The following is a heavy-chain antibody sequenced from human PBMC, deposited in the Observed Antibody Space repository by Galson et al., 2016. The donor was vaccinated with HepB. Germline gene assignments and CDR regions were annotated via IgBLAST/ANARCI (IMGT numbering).Heavy chain of an antibody. J-gene: IGHJ3*02. CDR2: INQDGNGR. Sequence: SLRLSCAASGFVFSAYWLSRVRQSPGKGLEWVASINQDGNGRYYVDSAKGRFIISRDNARTSLSLQMHSLRVDDTSIYYCVSGYTSGIWGPGTMVIVSS. CDR3: VSGYTSGI. CDR1: GFVFSAYW. V-gene: IGHV3-7*01. D-gene: IGHD6-25*01.